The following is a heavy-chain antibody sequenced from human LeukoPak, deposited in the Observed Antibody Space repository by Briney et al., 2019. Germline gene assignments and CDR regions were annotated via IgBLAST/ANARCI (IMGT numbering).Heavy chain of an antibody. V-gene: IGHV1-46*01. Sequence: ASVKVSCKASGYTFTSYYMHWVRQAPGQGLEWMGIINPSGGSTSYAQKFQGRVTMTRDTSTSTVYMELSSLRSEDTAVYYCARLVLDDTAMATGWFDPWGQGTPVTVSS. CDR2: INPSGGST. CDR3: ARLVLDDTAMATGWFDP. D-gene: IGHD5-18*01. CDR1: GYTFTSYY. J-gene: IGHJ5*02.